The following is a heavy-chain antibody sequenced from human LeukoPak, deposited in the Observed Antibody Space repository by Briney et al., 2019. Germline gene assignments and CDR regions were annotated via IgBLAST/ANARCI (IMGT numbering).Heavy chain of an antibody. J-gene: IGHJ4*02. Sequence: PGGSLRLSCAASGFTFSSYAMSWVRQAPGEGLEWVSIISGSGGNTYYADSVKGRFTISRDNSKNTLYLQINSLRAEDTAVYYCARRLSGRVDSWGQGTLVTVSS. D-gene: IGHD2-15*01. CDR1: GFTFSSYA. V-gene: IGHV3-23*01. CDR2: ISGSGGNT. CDR3: ARRLSGRVDS.